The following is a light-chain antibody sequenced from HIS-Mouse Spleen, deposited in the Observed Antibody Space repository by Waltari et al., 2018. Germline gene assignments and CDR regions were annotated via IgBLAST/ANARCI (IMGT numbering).Light chain of an antibody. V-gene: IGLV1-47*01. CDR3: AAWDDSLSGWV. Sequence: QSVLTQPPSASGTPGQRVTISCSGSSSNIGSNYVYWYQQLPGTAPKLLIYRNNQRPSGVPDRGSGSKSGTSASLAISGLRSEDEADYYCAAWDDSLSGWVFGGGTKLTVL. J-gene: IGLJ3*02. CDR2: RNN. CDR1: SSNIGSNY.